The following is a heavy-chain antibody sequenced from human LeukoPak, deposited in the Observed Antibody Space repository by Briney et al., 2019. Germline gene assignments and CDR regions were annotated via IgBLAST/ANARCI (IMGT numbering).Heavy chain of an antibody. D-gene: IGHD2-2*01. J-gene: IGHJ5*02. CDR3: ARRCSSTSCYDNWFDP. V-gene: IGHV1-2*02. Sequence: ASVKVSCKASGYTFTGYYMHWVRQAPGQGLEWMGWINPNSGGTNYAQKFQGRVTMTRDTSISTAYMELSRLRSDDTAVYYCARRCSSTSCYDNWFDPWGQGTLVTVSS. CDR1: GYTFTGYY. CDR2: INPNSGGT.